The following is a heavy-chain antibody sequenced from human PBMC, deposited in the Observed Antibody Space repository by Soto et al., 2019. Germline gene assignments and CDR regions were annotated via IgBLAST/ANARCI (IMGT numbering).Heavy chain of an antibody. D-gene: IGHD1-7*01. J-gene: IGHJ6*02. V-gene: IGHV3-23*01. CDR2: ISGSGGST. Sequence: GGSLRLSCAASGFTFSSYAMSWVRQAPGNGLEWVSAISGSGGSTYYADSVKGRFTISRDNSKNTLYLQMNSLRAEDTAVYYCAKNSITGTTVLGYYYYGMDVWGQGTTVTVSS. CDR3: AKNSITGTTVLGYYYYGMDV. CDR1: GFTFSSYA.